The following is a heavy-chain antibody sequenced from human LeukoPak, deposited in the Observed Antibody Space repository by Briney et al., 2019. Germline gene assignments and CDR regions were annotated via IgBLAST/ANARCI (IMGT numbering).Heavy chain of an antibody. J-gene: IGHJ3*02. V-gene: IGHV3-30*18. Sequence: GGSLRLSCVGSEFTFSSYWMNWVRQAPGKGLEWVAVISYDGSNGYYADSVKGRFTISRDNSKNTLYLQMNSLRAEDTAVYYCAKDRSVELVVVVTDAFDIWGQGTMVTVSS. D-gene: IGHD3-22*01. CDR1: EFTFSSYW. CDR2: ISYDGSNG. CDR3: AKDRSVELVVVVTDAFDI.